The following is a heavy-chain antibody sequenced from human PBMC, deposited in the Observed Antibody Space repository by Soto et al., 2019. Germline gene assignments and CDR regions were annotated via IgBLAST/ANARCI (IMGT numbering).Heavy chain of an antibody. CDR2: INTYNGNT. V-gene: IGHV1-18*01. CDR3: AGDRALELSDY. CDR1: GYTFTSYG. J-gene: IGHJ4*02. Sequence: QVQLVQSGAEVKKPGASVKVSCKASGYTFTSYGISWVRQAPGQGLEWMGWINTYNGNTNYAQKLQGRVTMTTDTSTSPAYMELSSLSSADTAVYYWAGDRALELSDYWGQGTLVTVSS. D-gene: IGHD1-26*01.